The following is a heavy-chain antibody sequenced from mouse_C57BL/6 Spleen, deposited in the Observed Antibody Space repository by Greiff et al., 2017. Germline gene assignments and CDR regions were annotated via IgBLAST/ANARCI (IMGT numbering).Heavy chain of an antibody. CDR2: ISDGGSYT. CDR3: ARATSVVATFDY. V-gene: IGHV5-4*01. D-gene: IGHD1-1*01. J-gene: IGHJ2*01. CDR1: GFTFSSYA. Sequence: EVQGVESGGGLVKPGGSLKLSCAASGFTFSSYAMSWVRQTPEKRLEWVATISDGGSYTYYPDNVKGRFTISRDNAQNNLYLQMNILKSEDTAMYYCARATSVVATFDYWGQCTTLTVSS.